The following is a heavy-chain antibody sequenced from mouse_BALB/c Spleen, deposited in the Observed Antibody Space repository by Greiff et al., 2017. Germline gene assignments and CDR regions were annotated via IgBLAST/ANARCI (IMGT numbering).Heavy chain of an antibody. J-gene: IGHJ3*01. V-gene: IGHV5-4*02. Sequence: EVKLVESGGGLVKPGGSLKLSCAASGFTFSDYYMYWVRQTPEKRLEWVATISDGGSYTYYPDSVKGRFTISRDNAKNNLYLQMSSLKSEDTAMYYCASNRYDGWFAYWGQGTLVTVSA. D-gene: IGHD2-14*01. CDR3: ASNRYDGWFAY. CDR2: ISDGGSYT. CDR1: GFTFSDYY.